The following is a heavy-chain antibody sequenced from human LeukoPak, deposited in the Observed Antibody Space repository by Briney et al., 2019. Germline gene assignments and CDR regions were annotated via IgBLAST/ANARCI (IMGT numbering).Heavy chain of an antibody. Sequence: GGSLRLSCAASGLIFSDYYMSWIRQPPGKGLEWISYISNTGSAIYYADSVKGRLTVSRDNAKNTLYLQMNSLRAEDTAVYYCARDYSSSWFSYNWFDPWGQGTLVTVSS. J-gene: IGHJ5*02. D-gene: IGHD6-13*01. CDR3: ARDYSSSWFSYNWFDP. CDR1: GLIFSDYY. CDR2: ISNTGSAI. V-gene: IGHV3-11*04.